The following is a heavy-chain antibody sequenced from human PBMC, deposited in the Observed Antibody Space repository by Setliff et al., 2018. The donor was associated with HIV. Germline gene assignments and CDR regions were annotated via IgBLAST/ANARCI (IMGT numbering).Heavy chain of an antibody. CDR1: GGSISSNY. D-gene: IGHD2-15*01. V-gene: IGHV4-59*01. CDR3: AREHCSGGSCNGFDI. J-gene: IGHJ3*02. Sequence: SETLSLTCTVSGGSISSNYWSWMRQPPGKGLEWIGHIYYSGSTNYNPSLKSRVTISVDTSRNQFSLNLSSVTAADTAVYYRAREHCSGGSCNGFDIWGQGTMVTASS. CDR2: IYYSGST.